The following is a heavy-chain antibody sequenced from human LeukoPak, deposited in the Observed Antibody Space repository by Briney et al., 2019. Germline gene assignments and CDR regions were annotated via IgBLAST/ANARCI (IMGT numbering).Heavy chain of an antibody. CDR3: ASQGDDYDILTGYFLP. V-gene: IGHV4-59*01. D-gene: IGHD3-9*01. CDR2: IYYSGST. Sequence: SETLSLTCTVSGGSISNYYWSWIRQPPGKGLEWIAYIYYSGSTNYNPSLKSRVSISVDTSKNQFSLKLSSVTAADTAVYYCASQGDDYDILTGYFLPWGQGTLVTVSS. CDR1: GGSISNYY. J-gene: IGHJ5*02.